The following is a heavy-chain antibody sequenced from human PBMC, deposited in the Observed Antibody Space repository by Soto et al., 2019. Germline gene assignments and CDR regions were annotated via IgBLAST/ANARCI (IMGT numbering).Heavy chain of an antibody. CDR1: GYTFTSYY. CDR3: ARGSGWFESNNWFDP. CDR2: INPSGGST. D-gene: IGHD6-19*01. Sequence: ASVKVSCKASGYTFTSYYMHWVRQAPGQGLEWMGIINPSGGSTSYAQKFQGRVTMTRDTSKNQFSLKLSSVTAADTAVYYCARGSGWFESNNWFDPWGQGTLVTSPQ. V-gene: IGHV1-46*01. J-gene: IGHJ5*02.